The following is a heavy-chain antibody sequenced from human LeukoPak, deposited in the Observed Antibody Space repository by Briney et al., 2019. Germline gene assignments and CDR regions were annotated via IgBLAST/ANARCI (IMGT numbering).Heavy chain of an antibody. CDR1: GGSISGYY. CDR3: ARHRDYGSGWYGFDN. Sequence: SETLSLTCTVSGGSISGYYWSWIRQPPGKELEWIAYIYYSGSSNYNPSLKRRVTISVATSKNQFSLRLSSVTAADTAVYYCARHRDYGSGWYGFDNWGQGTLVTVSS. V-gene: IGHV4-59*08. J-gene: IGHJ4*02. D-gene: IGHD6-19*01. CDR2: IYYSGSS.